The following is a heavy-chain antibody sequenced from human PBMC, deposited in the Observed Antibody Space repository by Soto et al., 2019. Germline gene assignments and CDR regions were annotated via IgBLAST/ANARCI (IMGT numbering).Heavy chain of an antibody. Sequence: SETLSLTCNVSGDSMTKYYWSWIRQPAGKGLEWIGRVYMSGSTNYNPSLKSRVTMSIDTSNNYFSLKLSSVTAADTAVYYCANFGFDYWGQGTLVTVSS. CDR3: ANFGFDY. CDR2: VYMSGST. J-gene: IGHJ4*02. V-gene: IGHV4-4*07. CDR1: GDSMTKYY. D-gene: IGHD3-3*01.